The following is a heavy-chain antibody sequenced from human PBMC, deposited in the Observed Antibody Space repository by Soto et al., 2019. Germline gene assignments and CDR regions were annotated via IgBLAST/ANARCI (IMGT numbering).Heavy chain of an antibody. CDR2: INHSGST. CDR3: ARDRDYGDYAT. J-gene: IGHJ5*02. D-gene: IGHD4-17*01. V-gene: IGHV4-34*01. Sequence: SETLSLTCTVSGGSISSYYWSWIRQPPGKGLEWIGEINHSGSTNYNPSLKSRVTISVDTSKNQFSLKLSSVTAADTAVYYCARDRDYGDYATWGQGTLVTVSS. CDR1: GGSISSYY.